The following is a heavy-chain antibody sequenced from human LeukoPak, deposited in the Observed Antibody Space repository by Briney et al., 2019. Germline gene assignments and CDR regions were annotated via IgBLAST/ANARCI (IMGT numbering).Heavy chain of an antibody. V-gene: IGHV4-39*07. CDR3: ARETYSSSGYFSYYMDV. J-gene: IGHJ6*03. D-gene: IGHD6-13*01. CDR1: GGSITSYY. CDR2: IYYSGST. Sequence: SETLSLTCTVSGGSITSYYWSWIRQFPGKGLEWIGSIYYSGSTYYNPSLKSRVTISLDTSKNQFSLKLSSVTAADTAVYYCARETYSSSGYFSYYMDVWGKGTAVTVSS.